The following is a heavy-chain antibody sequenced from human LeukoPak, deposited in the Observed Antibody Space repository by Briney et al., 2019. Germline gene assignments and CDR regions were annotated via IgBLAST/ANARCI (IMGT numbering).Heavy chain of an antibody. J-gene: IGHJ5*02. D-gene: IGHD6-19*01. Sequence: ASVKVSCKASGYTFTSYGISWVRQAPGQGLEWMGWISAYNGNTNYAQEVQGRVSMTTDTSTSTAYLELRSLRSDDTTVYYCARGGGLVPGTWFDPWGQGTLVTVSS. V-gene: IGHV1-18*01. CDR2: ISAYNGNT. CDR3: ARGGGLVPGTWFDP. CDR1: GYTFTSYG.